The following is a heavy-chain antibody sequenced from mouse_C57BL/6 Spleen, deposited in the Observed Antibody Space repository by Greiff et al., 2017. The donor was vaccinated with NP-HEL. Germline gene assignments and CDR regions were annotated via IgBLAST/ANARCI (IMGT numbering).Heavy chain of an antibody. V-gene: IGHV1-69*01. CDR1: GYTFTSYW. CDR3: ASGSKDYFDY. J-gene: IGHJ2*01. Sequence: QVQLQQPGAELVMPGASVKLSCKASGYTFTSYWMHWVKQRPGQGLEWIGEIDPSDSYTNYNQKFKGKSTLTVDKSSSTAYMQLSSLTSEDSAVYYCASGSKDYFDYWGQGTTLTVSS. D-gene: IGHD1-3*01. CDR2: IDPSDSYT.